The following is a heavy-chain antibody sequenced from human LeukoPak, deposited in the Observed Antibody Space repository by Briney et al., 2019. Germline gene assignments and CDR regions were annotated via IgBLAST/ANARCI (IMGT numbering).Heavy chain of an antibody. CDR1: GYTLTELS. D-gene: IGHD1-26*01. V-gene: IGHV1-24*01. J-gene: IGHJ4*02. Sequence: GASVKVSCKVSGYTLTELSMHWVQQAPRKGLEWMGGFDPEDGETIYAQKFQGRVTMTEDTSTDTAYMELSSLRSEDTAVYYCATDRSGSYYFDYWGQGTLVTVSS. CDR3: ATDRSGSYYFDY. CDR2: FDPEDGET.